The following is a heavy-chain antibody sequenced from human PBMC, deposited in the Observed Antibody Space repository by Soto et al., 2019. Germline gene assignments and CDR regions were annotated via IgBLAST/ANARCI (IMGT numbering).Heavy chain of an antibody. J-gene: IGHJ4*02. CDR3: ARTHWDTVVTPAEFDY. CDR2: IYHSGST. Sequence: QVQLQESGPGLVKPSQTLSLTCTVSGGSISSGGYYWSWIRQHPGKGLEWIGYIYHSGSTIYNPSLKSRVTTAXXTXKXXFSLELISVTAADTAVYYCARTHWDTVVTPAEFDYWGQGTLVTVSS. V-gene: IGHV4-31*03. D-gene: IGHD2-2*01. CDR1: GGSISSGGYY.